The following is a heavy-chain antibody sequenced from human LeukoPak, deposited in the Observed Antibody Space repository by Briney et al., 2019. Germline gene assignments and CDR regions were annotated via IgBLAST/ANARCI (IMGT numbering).Heavy chain of an antibody. CDR1: GYTFTNYD. CDR2: MNPNSGHT. J-gene: IGHJ4*02. D-gene: IGHD1-14*01. CDR3: VRHPRTHYYFDC. Sequence: ASVKVSCKASGYTFTNYDIYWVRQATGQGPEWMGWMNPNSGHTGYAQKFQGRVTMTRNTSISTAYMELSSLSSEDTAVYYCVRHPRTHYYFDCWGQGTLVTASS. V-gene: IGHV1-8*01.